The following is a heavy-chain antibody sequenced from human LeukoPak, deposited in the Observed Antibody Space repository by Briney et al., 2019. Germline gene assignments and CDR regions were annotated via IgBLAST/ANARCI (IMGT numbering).Heavy chain of an antibody. V-gene: IGHV4-34*01. CDR3: ATADAEEMAANYYYYYGMDV. J-gene: IGHJ6*02. Sequence: SETLSLTCAVYGGSFSGYYWSWIRQPPGKGLEWIGEINHSGSTNYNPSLKSRVTISVDTSKNQFSLKLSSVTAADTAVYYCATADAEEMAANYYYYYGMDVWGQGTTVTVSS. CDR2: INHSGST. CDR1: GGSFSGYY. D-gene: IGHD5-24*01.